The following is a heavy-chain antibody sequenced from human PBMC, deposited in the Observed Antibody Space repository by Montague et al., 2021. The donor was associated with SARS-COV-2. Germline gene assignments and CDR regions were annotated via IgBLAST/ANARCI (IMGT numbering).Heavy chain of an antibody. J-gene: IGHJ4*02. CDR3: ARSHDYRGNDYFDS. CDR2: ITLGGST. Sequence: SETLSLTCAVSGGSLSGFYWSWIRQAPGQGLEWVGEITLGGSTSYTPALTRRLTISLYTSKTQFYLKLDSVTAADTATSYCARSHDYRGNDYFDSWGQGALVTVSS. CDR1: GGSLSGFY. D-gene: IGHD4-23*01. V-gene: IGHV4-34*01.